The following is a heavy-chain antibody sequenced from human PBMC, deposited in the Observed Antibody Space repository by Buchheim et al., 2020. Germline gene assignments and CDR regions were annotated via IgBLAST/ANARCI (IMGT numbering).Heavy chain of an antibody. CDR3: ARLGSVVVAALRAFDF. CDR2: IKQDGSEK. J-gene: IGHJ3*01. V-gene: IGHV3-7*01. CDR1: GFTFSSFW. D-gene: IGHD2-21*02. Sequence: EVQLVESGGGLVQPGESLRLSCAASGFTFSSFWMSWVRQAPGKGLEWVANIKQDGSEKYYVDSLKGRFTISRDNAQNSLFLQMNSLRAGDTAVYYCARLGSVVVAALRAFDFWGQGT.